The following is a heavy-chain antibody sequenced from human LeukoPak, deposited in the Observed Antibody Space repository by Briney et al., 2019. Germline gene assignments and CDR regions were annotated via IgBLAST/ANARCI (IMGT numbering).Heavy chain of an antibody. V-gene: IGHV1-18*01. Sequence: ASVKVSCKASGYTFTSYGISWVRQAPGQGLEWMGWISAYNGNTNYAQKLQGRVTMTTDTSTSTAYMELRSLRSDDAAVYYCARVAAYSSGWYSDYWGQGTLVTVSS. CDR3: ARVAAYSSGWYSDY. D-gene: IGHD6-19*01. CDR1: GYTFTSYG. J-gene: IGHJ4*02. CDR2: ISAYNGNT.